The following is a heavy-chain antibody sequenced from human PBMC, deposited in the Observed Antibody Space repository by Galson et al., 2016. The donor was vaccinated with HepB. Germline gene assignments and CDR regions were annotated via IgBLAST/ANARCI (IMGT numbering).Heavy chain of an antibody. V-gene: IGHV1-18*01. CDR3: ARASMGLRRKGSFDI. J-gene: IGHJ3*02. Sequence: SVKVSCKASGYIFITYGISWVRQAPGQGLEWMGWISTYNGDTNYAQKFQGRVTMTTDTSTSTAYMELRSLRSNDTAVYYCARASMGLRRKGSFDIWGLGTMVTVSS. D-gene: IGHD4/OR15-4a*01. CDR2: ISTYNGDT. CDR1: GYIFITYG.